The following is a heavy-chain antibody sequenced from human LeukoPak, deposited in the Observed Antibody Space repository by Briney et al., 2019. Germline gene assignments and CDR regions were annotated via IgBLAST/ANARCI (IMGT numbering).Heavy chain of an antibody. D-gene: IGHD2-2*01. CDR1: GGSISGYH. CDR2: IYSSGST. J-gene: IGHJ6*02. V-gene: IGHV4-4*07. Sequence: SETLSLTCTVSGGSISGYHWSWIRQPAGKGLEWIGRIYSSGSTNYNPSLKSRVTMSVDTSKDQFSLKLSSVTAADTAVYYCARGPYCSRTSCYPHGMDVWGQGTTVTVSS. CDR3: ARGPYCSRTSCYPHGMDV.